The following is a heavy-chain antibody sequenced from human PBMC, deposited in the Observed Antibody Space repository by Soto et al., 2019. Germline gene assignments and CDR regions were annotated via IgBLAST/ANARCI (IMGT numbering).Heavy chain of an antibody. Sequence: ASVKVSCKASGYTFTSYDINWVRQATGQGLEWMGWMNPNSGNTGYAQKFQGRVTMTRNTSISTAYMELSSLRSEDTAVYYCARGRVSSLVRGVIGTYNWFDPWGQGTLVTVSS. J-gene: IGHJ5*02. CDR1: GYTFTSYD. V-gene: IGHV1-8*01. CDR2: MNPNSGNT. D-gene: IGHD3-10*01. CDR3: ARGRVSSLVRGVIGTYNWFDP.